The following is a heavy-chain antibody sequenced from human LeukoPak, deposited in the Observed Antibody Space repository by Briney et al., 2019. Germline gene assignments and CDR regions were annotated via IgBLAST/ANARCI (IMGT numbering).Heavy chain of an antibody. CDR3: AGPMTEIDY. D-gene: IGHD2-21*02. V-gene: IGHV3-74*01. Sequence: GGSLRLSCAASGFTFSSHWMHWVRQAPGKGLVWVSRIDSDGSSTNYADSVKGRFTIPRDNAKNTLYLQMNSLRAEDTAVYYCAGPMTEIDYWGQGTLVTVSS. J-gene: IGHJ4*02. CDR2: IDSDGSST. CDR1: GFTFSSHW.